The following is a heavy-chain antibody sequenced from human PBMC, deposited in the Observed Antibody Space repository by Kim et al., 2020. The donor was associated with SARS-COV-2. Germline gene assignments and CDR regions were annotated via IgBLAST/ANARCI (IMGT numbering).Heavy chain of an antibody. CDR1: GFTFSSYG. CDR3: ARDLKYYDILTCYWGSPRHYCFYGIDV. Sequence: GGSLRLSCAASGFTFSSYGMHWVRQAPGKGLEWVAVISYDGSNKYYADSVKGRFTISRDNSKKTLYLQMNSLRAEDTAVYYCARDLKYYDILTCYWGSPRHYCFYGIDVWGQGTTDTVS. J-gene: IGHJ6*02. D-gene: IGHD3-9*01. V-gene: IGHV3-33*05. CDR2: ISYDGSNK.